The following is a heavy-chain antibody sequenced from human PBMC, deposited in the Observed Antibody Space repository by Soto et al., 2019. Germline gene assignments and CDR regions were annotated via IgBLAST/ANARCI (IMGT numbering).Heavy chain of an antibody. CDR3: ARGYPLDIVVVPAAIYYYYMDV. J-gene: IGHJ6*03. CDR2: INHSGRT. CDR1: EDSFCGYY. Sequence: SETMSLASGSEEDSFCGYYWSCFRKPPEKGLERIERINHSGRTNYNASLKSRVTISVDTSKNQFSLKLSSVTAADTAVYYCARGYPLDIVVVPAAIYYYYMDVWGKGTTVTVSS. D-gene: IGHD2-2*02. V-gene: IGHV4-34*01.